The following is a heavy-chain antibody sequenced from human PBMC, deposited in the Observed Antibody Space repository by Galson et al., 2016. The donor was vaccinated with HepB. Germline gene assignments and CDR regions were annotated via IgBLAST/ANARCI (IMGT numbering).Heavy chain of an antibody. J-gene: IGHJ1*01. CDR1: GFTFSTYR. Sequence: SLRLSCAASGFTFSTYRMSWVRQAPGKGLEWVANIKQDGSEKYYVDSVKGRFTISRDNAKNSLYLQMNSLRAEDTAVYYCAQYYYDSSGYIEYFQNWGQGSRVTVSS. D-gene: IGHD3-22*01. CDR2: IKQDGSEK. CDR3: AQYYYDSSGYIEYFQN. V-gene: IGHV3-7*03.